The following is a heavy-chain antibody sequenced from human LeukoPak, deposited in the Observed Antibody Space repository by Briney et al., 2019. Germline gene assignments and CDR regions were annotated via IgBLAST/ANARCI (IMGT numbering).Heavy chain of an antibody. CDR3: ARAAGYYGDYLDY. Sequence: PSETLSLTCTVSGGSISSYYWSWIRQPPGKGLEWIGYIYYSGSINYNPSLKSRVTISVDTSKNQFSLKLSSVTAADTAVYYCARAAGYYGDYLDYWGQGTLVTVSS. J-gene: IGHJ4*02. CDR2: IYYSGSI. D-gene: IGHD4-17*01. V-gene: IGHV4-59*01. CDR1: GGSISSYY.